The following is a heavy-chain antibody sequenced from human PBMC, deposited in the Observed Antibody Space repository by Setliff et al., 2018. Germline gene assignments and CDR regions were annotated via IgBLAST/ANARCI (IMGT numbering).Heavy chain of an antibody. J-gene: IGHJ6*02. V-gene: IGHV4-59*01. Sequence: LSLTCTVSGGSISPYFWSWVRQPPGKGLEWIGYIYHNGNTNFNPSLKTRVTMSVDTSKNQFALNLRSVTAADTAVYYCVRDRTAYSYGLDVWGQGTTVTVSS. D-gene: IGHD5-18*01. CDR3: VRDRTAYSYGLDV. CDR1: GGSISPYF. CDR2: IYHNGNT.